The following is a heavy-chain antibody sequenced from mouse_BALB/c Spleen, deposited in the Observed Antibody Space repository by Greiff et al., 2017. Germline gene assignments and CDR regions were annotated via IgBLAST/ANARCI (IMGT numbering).Heavy chain of an antibody. V-gene: IGHV5-12-1*01. CDR1: GFAFSSYD. CDR2: ISSGGGST. D-gene: IGHD2-1*01. Sequence: EVKLMESGGGLVKPGGSLKLSCAASGFAFSSYDMSWVRQTPEKRLEWVAYISSGGGSTYYPDTVKGRFTISRDNAKNTLYLQMSSLKSEDTAMYYCARHGNYVGYAMDYWGQGTSVTVSS. J-gene: IGHJ4*01. CDR3: ARHGNYVGYAMDY.